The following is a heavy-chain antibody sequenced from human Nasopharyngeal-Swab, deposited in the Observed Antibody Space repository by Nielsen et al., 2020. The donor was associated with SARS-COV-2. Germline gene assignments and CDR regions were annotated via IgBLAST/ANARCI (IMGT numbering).Heavy chain of an antibody. CDR3: ASGLNWFPFDY. CDR2: IYYSGST. CDR1: GGSISSYY. J-gene: IGHJ4*02. Sequence: SETLSLACTVAGGSISSYYWSWIRQPPGKGLEWIGYIYYSGSTNYNPSLKSRVTISVDTSKNQFSLKLSSVTAADAAVYYCASGLNWFPFDYWGQGTLVTVSS. V-gene: IGHV4-59*01. D-gene: IGHD3-9*01.